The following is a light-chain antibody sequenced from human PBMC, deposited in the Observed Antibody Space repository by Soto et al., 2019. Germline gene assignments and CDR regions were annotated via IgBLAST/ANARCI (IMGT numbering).Light chain of an antibody. V-gene: IGKV4-1*01. CDR3: QHHYSTPPA. CDR1: QSVLYSSNNKNY. J-gene: IGKJ4*02. Sequence: DIMMTQSPDSLAVSLGERATINCKSSQSVLYSSNNKNYLTWYQQKPGQPPRLLIYWASTRESGVPDRFSGSGSGTDFTLTISSLQAEDVAVYYCQHHYSTPPAFGGGTKVEIK. CDR2: WAS.